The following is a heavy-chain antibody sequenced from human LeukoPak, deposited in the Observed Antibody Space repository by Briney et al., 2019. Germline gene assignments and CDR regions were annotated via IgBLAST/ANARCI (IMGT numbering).Heavy chain of an antibody. D-gene: IGHD3-10*02. V-gene: IGHV3-21*04. Sequence: ETLSLTCTVSGGSLSNYYWSWIRQPPGKGLEWVSCISSSSSYIYYADSVKGRFTISRDNAKNSLYLQMNSLRGEDTALYYCARVFGELEAPLDYWGQGTLVTVSS. J-gene: IGHJ4*02. CDR3: ARVFGELEAPLDY. CDR2: ISSSSSYI. CDR1: GGSLSNYY.